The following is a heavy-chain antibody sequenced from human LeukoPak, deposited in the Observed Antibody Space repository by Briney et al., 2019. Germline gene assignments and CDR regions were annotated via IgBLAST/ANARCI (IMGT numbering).Heavy chain of an antibody. Sequence: SQTLSLTCTVSGGSISTGSYYCSWIRQPPGKGLEWIGEINHSGSTNYNPSLKSRVTISVDTSKNQFSLKLSSVTAADTAVYYCARGLMATGPHFDYWGQGTLVTVSS. CDR2: INHSGST. V-gene: IGHV4-39*07. J-gene: IGHJ4*02. D-gene: IGHD5-24*01. CDR1: GGSISTGSYY. CDR3: ARGLMATGPHFDY.